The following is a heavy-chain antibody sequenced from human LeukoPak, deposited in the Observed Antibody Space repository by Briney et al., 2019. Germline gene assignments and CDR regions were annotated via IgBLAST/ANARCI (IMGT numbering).Heavy chain of an antibody. D-gene: IGHD3-10*01. CDR1: GDTFTTYG. Sequence: GASVRVSCKASGDTFTTYGITWVRQAPGQGLEWMGWTTAYNGNTNYAQKFQGRVTMTTDTSTSTAYMELRSLRSDDTAIYYCARDPLNYYGSGPVGWFDPWGQGTLVTVSS. V-gene: IGHV1-18*01. CDR2: TTAYNGNT. CDR3: ARDPLNYYGSGPVGWFDP. J-gene: IGHJ5*02.